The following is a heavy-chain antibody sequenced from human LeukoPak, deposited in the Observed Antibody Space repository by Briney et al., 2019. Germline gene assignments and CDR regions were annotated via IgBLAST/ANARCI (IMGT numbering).Heavy chain of an antibody. Sequence: GGSLRLSCAASGFTFNDYHMSWIRQAPGKGLEWIAYVSSSGIIKYYPDSLKGRFTISGDNAKNSLSLQMNSLTAEDTAVYYCVRWSPSTVTYDYWGQGTLVTVSS. CDR2: VSSSGIIK. V-gene: IGHV3-11*01. J-gene: IGHJ4*02. CDR1: GFTFNDYH. D-gene: IGHD4-17*01. CDR3: VRWSPSTVTYDY.